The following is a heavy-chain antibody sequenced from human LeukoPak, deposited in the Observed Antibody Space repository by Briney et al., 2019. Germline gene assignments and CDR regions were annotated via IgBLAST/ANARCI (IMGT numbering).Heavy chain of an antibody. CDR3: ARGVVPGDLYNWFDP. V-gene: IGHV4-30-4*01. J-gene: IGHJ5*02. Sequence: SETLSLTCTVSGGSISNSEYYWSWIRQSPGKGLEWIGYIYYSGSSYYNPSLKSRLTISVDTSKNQFSLKMISVTAADTAVYYCARGVVPGDLYNWFDPWGQGTLVTVSS. CDR2: IYYSGSS. CDR1: GGSISNSEYY. D-gene: IGHD2-2*01.